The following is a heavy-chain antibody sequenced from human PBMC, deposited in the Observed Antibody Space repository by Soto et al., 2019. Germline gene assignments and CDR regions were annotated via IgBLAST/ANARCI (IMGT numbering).Heavy chain of an antibody. J-gene: IGHJ4*02. V-gene: IGHV3-30*18. CDR2: ISYDGSNK. D-gene: IGHD6-19*01. Sequence: QVQLVESGGGVVQPGRSLRLPCAASGFTFSSYGMHWVRQAPGKGLEWVAVISYDGSNKYYADSVKGRFTISRDNSKNTLYLQMNSLRAEDTAVYYCAKGSSGWYMGVDYWGQGTLVTVSS. CDR1: GFTFSSYG. CDR3: AKGSSGWYMGVDY.